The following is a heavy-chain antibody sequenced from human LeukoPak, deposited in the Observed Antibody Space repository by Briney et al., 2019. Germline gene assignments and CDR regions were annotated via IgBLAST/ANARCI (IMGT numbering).Heavy chain of an antibody. J-gene: IGHJ4*02. CDR2: IYHSGST. D-gene: IGHD2-15*01. CDR1: GGSISSSNW. V-gene: IGHV4-4*02. CDR3: ARDLGGSTGIYYFDY. Sequence: SETLSLTCAVSGGSISSSNWWSWVRQPPGKGLEWIGEIYHSGSTNYNPSLKSRVTISVDKSKNQFSLKLSSVTAADTAVYYCARDLGGSTGIYYFDYWGQGTLVTASS.